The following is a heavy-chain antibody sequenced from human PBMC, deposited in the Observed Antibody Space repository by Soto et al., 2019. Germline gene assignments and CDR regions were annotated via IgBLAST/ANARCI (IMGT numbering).Heavy chain of an antibody. CDR2: IYPGDSDT. CDR1: GYSFTDYC. V-gene: IGHV5-51*01. CDR3: GRSSPPLRGIGTVGMVISDIEY. D-gene: IGHD3-3*01. Sequence: PGESLKISCRGSGYSFTDYCIGWVRQLPGKGLEWMGIIYPGDSDTRYSPSFQGQVTISADKSTSTAYLQWSTLKASDTAMYYCGRSSPPLRGIGTVGMVISDIEYWGKGTLVTVHS. J-gene: IGHJ4*02.